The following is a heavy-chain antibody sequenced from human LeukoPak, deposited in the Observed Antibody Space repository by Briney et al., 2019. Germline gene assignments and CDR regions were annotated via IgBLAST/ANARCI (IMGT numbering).Heavy chain of an antibody. CDR3: ASGRGTLHWFDP. CDR2: MIPNCGKT. J-gene: IGHJ5*02. Sequence: ASVKVSCKASGYTFTSYDINWVRQATGQGLEWMGWMIPNCGKTNYAQKFQGRVTMTRDTSISKAYMELSSLRSEATAVYYYASGRGTLHWFDPRGEGTLVGVCS. V-gene: IGHV1-8*01. CDR1: GYTFTSYD. D-gene: IGHD1-26*01.